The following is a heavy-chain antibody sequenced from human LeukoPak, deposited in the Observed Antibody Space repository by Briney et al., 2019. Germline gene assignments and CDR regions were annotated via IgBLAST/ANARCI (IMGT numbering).Heavy chain of an antibody. V-gene: IGHV3-21*01. CDR3: ARDPRSVFDPVGETPYFDY. CDR1: GYTFSSYS. Sequence: PGGSLRLSCAASGYTFSSYSMNWVRQAPGKGLEWVSSISSSSSYIYYADSVKGRFTISRDNAKNTLYLQMNSLRAEDTAVYYCARDPRSVFDPVGETPYFDYWGQGTLVTVSS. CDR2: ISSSSSYI. D-gene: IGHD3-16*01. J-gene: IGHJ4*02.